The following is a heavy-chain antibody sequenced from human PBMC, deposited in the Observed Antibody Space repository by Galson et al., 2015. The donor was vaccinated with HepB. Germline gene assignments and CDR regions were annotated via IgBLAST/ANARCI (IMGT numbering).Heavy chain of an antibody. Sequence: SVKVSCKASGFPFTNYPINWVRQDPGQGLEWMGWIDTYTGDPTYAPGFTGRFVFSLDTSVSTAYLQISSLKAEDTAVFYCARTRISSGMDVWGQGTTVTVSS. J-gene: IGHJ6*02. CDR2: IDTYTGDP. CDR3: ARTRISSGMDV. V-gene: IGHV7-4-1*02. CDR1: GFPFTNYP. D-gene: IGHD3-3*02.